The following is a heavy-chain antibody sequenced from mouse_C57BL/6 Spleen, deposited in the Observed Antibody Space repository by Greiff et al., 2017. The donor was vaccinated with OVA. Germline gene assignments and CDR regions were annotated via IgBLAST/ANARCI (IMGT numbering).Heavy chain of an antibody. Sequence: EVKVVESGGGLVQSGRSLRLSCATSGFTFSDFYMEWVRQAPGKGLEWIAASRNKANDYTTEYSASVKGRFIVSRDTSQSILYLQMNALRAEDTAIYYCARDADTTVVGYFDYWGQGTTLTVSS. V-gene: IGHV7-1*01. D-gene: IGHD1-1*01. CDR2: SRNKANDYTT. J-gene: IGHJ2*01. CDR3: ARDADTTVVGYFDY. CDR1: GFTFSDFY.